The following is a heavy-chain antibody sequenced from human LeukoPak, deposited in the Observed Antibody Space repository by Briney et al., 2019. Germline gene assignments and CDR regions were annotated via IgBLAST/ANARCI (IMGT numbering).Heavy chain of an antibody. J-gene: IGHJ4*02. Sequence: GASVKVSCKASGYTFTGYYMHWVRQAPGQGLEWMGWINPNSGGTNYAQKFQGRVTMTRDTSISTPYMELSRLRSDDTAVYYCARAQDIVVAPLVDYWGQGTLVTVSS. CDR2: INPNSGGT. V-gene: IGHV1-2*02. CDR1: GYTFTGYY. D-gene: IGHD2-2*01. CDR3: ARAQDIVVAPLVDY.